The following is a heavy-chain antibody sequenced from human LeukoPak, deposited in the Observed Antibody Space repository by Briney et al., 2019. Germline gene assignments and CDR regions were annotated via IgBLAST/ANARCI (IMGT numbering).Heavy chain of an antibody. CDR1: GFTFSTYW. J-gene: IGHJ2*01. V-gene: IGHV3-7*03. D-gene: IGHD3-3*01. CDR2: IKQDGSEK. CDR3: ARAEWSNWYFDL. Sequence: GGSLRLSCATSGFTFSTYWMNWVRQAPGKGLEWVANIKQDGSEKYYVDSVKGRFTLSRDSAKNSLYLQMNSLRAEDTAVYYCARAEWSNWYFDLWGRGTLVTVSS.